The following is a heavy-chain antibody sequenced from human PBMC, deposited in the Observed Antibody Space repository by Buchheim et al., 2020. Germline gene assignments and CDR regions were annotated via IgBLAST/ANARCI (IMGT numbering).Heavy chain of an antibody. J-gene: IGHJ4*02. D-gene: IGHD4-17*01. V-gene: IGHV4-59*01. CDR3: AGTTVTTLFRGYYFDY. CDR1: GGSISSYY. CDR2: IYYSGST. Sequence: QVQLQESGPGLVKPSETLSLTCTVSGGSISSYYWSWIRQPPGKGLEWIGYIYYSGSTNYNPSLKSRVTISVDTSKNQFSLKLSSVTAADTAVYYCAGTTVTTLFRGYYFDYWGQGTL.